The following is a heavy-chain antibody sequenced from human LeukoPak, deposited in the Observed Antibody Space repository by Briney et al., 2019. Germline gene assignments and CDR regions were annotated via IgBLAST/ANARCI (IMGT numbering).Heavy chain of an antibody. Sequence: ASVKVSCKASGYTFTSYDINWVRQATGQGLEWMGWMNPNSGNTGYAQKFQSRVTMTRNTSISTAYMELSSLRSEDTAVYYCARGRAIFGVAVYYFDYWGQGTLVTVSS. J-gene: IGHJ4*02. CDR2: MNPNSGNT. CDR1: GYTFTSYD. CDR3: ARGRAIFGVAVYYFDY. D-gene: IGHD3-3*01. V-gene: IGHV1-8*01.